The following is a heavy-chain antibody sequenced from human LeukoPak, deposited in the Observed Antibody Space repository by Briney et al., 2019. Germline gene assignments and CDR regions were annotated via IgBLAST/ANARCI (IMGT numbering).Heavy chain of an antibody. D-gene: IGHD3-22*01. CDR2: IYYSGST. Sequence: SETLSLTCTVSGESISSSSYYWGWIRQPPGKGLEWIGSIYYSGSTYYNPSLKSRVTISVDTSKNQFSLKLRSVTAADTAVYYCASLYYYDSSGYFSLDAFDIWGQGTMVTVSS. CDR3: ASLYYYDSSGYFSLDAFDI. CDR1: GESISSSSYY. J-gene: IGHJ3*02. V-gene: IGHV4-39*01.